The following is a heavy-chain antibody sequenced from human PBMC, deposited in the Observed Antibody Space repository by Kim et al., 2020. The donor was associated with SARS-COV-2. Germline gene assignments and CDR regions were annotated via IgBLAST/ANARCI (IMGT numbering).Heavy chain of an antibody. J-gene: IGHJ4*02. CDR3: AKDGQWLNCGVDY. D-gene: IGHD6-19*01. Sequence: GGSLRLSCAASGFTFSGYAMPWVRQAPGKGLEWVATICCGGGNTYYADSVKGRFIISRDNSKNALSLLMNSLRAEETALYYCAKDGQWLNCGVDYWGQGAPFTVSS. CDR2: ICCGGGNT. CDR1: GFTFSGYA. V-gene: IGHV3-23*01.